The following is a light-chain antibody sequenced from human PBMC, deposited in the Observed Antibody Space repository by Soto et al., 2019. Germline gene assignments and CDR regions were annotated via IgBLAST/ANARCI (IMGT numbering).Light chain of an antibody. Sequence: EIVLTQSPGTLSLSLGERATLSCRASQSVRSSYLAWYQQKPGQAPRLLIYDASPRATGIPDRFSGSGSGTDFTLTISRLEPEDFAVYSCQQYGSSPQTFGQGTKVEF. CDR3: QQYGSSPQT. CDR2: DAS. J-gene: IGKJ1*01. V-gene: IGKV3-20*01. CDR1: QSVRSSY.